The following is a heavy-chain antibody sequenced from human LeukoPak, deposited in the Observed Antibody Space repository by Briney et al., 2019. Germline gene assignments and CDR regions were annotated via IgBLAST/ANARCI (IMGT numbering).Heavy chain of an antibody. V-gene: IGHV1-69*01. J-gene: IGHJ4*02. CDR2: IIPIFGTA. D-gene: IGHD4-11*01. CDR3: ARGTTTVTLYFDY. CDR1: GGTFSSYA. Sequence: SVKVSCKASGGTFSSYAISWVRQAPGQGLEWMGGIIPIFGTANYAQKFQGRVTITADVSTSTAYMELSSLRSEDTAVYYCARGTTTVTLYFDYWGQGTLVTVSS.